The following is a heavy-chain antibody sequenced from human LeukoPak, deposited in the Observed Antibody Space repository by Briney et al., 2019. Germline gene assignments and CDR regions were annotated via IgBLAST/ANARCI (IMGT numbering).Heavy chain of an antibody. Sequence: GGSLRLSCAASGFTFSNYGMSWVRQAPGKGLEWVSGISGNGDNTYYADSVKGGSSISRDNSKNTLYLQMDSLRAEDTAVYHCAKTNGYYDYWGRGTLVTVSS. CDR3: AKTNGYYDY. CDR1: GFTFSNYG. J-gene: IGHJ4*02. D-gene: IGHD3-22*01. CDR2: ISGNGDNT. V-gene: IGHV3-23*01.